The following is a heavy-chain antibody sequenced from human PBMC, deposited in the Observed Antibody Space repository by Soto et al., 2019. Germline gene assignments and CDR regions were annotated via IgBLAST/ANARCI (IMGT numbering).Heavy chain of an antibody. CDR2: IFSNDEK. V-gene: IGHV2-26*01. Sequence: SGPTLVNPTETLTLTCTVSGFSLSNARMGVSWIRQPPGKALEWLAHIFSNDEKSYSTSLKSRLTISKDTSKSQVVLTMTNMDPVDTATYYCARMGRLRYFDWLRLPSWFDPWGQGTLVTVSS. J-gene: IGHJ5*02. CDR3: ARMGRLRYFDWLRLPSWFDP. CDR1: GFSLSNARMG. D-gene: IGHD3-9*01.